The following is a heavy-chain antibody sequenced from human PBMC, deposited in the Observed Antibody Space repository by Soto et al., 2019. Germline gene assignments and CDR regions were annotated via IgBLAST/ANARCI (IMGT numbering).Heavy chain of an antibody. V-gene: IGHV1-3*01. Sequence: ASVNVSCKASGDTFTKYTMHWVRQVPGQRLEWMGWIHAGNGDTEYSQKFQGRVTITRDTFASITYMDLSSLGSEDTAVYYCARVNNYYDSSGYYAFHYWGQGTLVTVSS. CDR1: GDTFTKYT. J-gene: IGHJ4*02. CDR3: ARVNNYYDSSGYYAFHY. CDR2: IHAGNGDT. D-gene: IGHD3-22*01.